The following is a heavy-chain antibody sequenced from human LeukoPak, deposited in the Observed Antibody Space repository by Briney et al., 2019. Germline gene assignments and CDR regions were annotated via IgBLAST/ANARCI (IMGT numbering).Heavy chain of an antibody. Sequence: ASVKVSCKASGYTFTSYAISWVRQAPGQGLEWMGWIRAHNGDTNHAQQLQGRVTMTTDTSTRTACMELRSLRSEDTAVYYCARGEFICTINTCYASALDSWGQGTLVTVSS. D-gene: IGHD2-2*01. CDR1: GYTFTSYA. CDR3: ARGEFICTINTCYASALDS. CDR2: IRAHNGDT. J-gene: IGHJ4*02. V-gene: IGHV1-18*01.